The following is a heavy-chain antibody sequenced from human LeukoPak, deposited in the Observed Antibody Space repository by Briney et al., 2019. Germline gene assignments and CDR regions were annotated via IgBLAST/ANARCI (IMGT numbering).Heavy chain of an antibody. J-gene: IGHJ3*02. Sequence: GASVNVSCKASGYTFTSYDINWVRQATGQGLEWMGWMNPNSGNTGYAQKFQGRVTMTRNTSISTAYMELSSLRSEDTAVYYCARGWWELLRGGSGDDAFDIWGQGTMVTVSS. CDR1: GYTFTSYD. D-gene: IGHD1-26*01. CDR3: ARGWWELLRGGSGDDAFDI. CDR2: MNPNSGNT. V-gene: IGHV1-8*01.